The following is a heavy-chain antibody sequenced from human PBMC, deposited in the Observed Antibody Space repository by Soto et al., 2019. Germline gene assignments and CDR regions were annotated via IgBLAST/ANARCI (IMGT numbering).Heavy chain of an antibody. CDR3: ARGMVTDTYYSLDY. J-gene: IGHJ4*02. V-gene: IGHV1-8*01. CDR2: LIPHNGNT. Sequence: QVQLVQSGAEVKAPGASVKVSCKASGYSFSTHDINWVRQAPGQGLEWMGWLIPHNGNTGFAQDFQGRVTVTRDVSTSTAYMELRGLKSEDTAVYYCARGMVTDTYYSLDYWGQGTLITVS. D-gene: IGHD3-22*01. CDR1: GYSFSTHD.